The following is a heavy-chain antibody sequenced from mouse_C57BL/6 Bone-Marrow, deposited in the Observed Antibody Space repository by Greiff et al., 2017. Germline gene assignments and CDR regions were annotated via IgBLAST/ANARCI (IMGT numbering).Heavy chain of an antibody. D-gene: IGHD1-1*01. J-gene: IGHJ1*03. CDR3: TTGYYYGSKDWYFDV. CDR2: IDPENGDT. CDR1: GFNIKDDY. Sequence: EVKLLESGAELVRPGASVKLSCTASGFNIKDDYMHWVKQRPEQGLEWIGWIDPENGDTEYASKFQGKATITADTSSNTAYLQLSSLTSEDTAVYYCTTGYYYGSKDWYFDVWGTGTTVTVSS. V-gene: IGHV14-4*01.